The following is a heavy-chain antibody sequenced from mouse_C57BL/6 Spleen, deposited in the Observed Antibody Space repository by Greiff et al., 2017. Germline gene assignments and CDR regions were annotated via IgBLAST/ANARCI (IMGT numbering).Heavy chain of an antibody. Sequence: DVQLQESGGGLVQPKGSLKLSCAASGFSFITYAMNWVRQAPGKGLEWVARIRSKSNNYATYYADSVKDRFTISRDDSESMLYLQMNNLKTEDTAMYYCVRHENYGSSHMDYWGQGTSVTVSS. CDR1: GFSFITYA. CDR3: VRHENYGSSHMDY. CDR2: IRSKSNNYAT. D-gene: IGHD1-1*01. J-gene: IGHJ4*01. V-gene: IGHV10-1*01.